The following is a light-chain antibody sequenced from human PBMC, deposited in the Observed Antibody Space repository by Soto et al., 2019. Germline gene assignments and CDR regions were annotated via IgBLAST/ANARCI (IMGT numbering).Light chain of an antibody. CDR2: WAS. CDR1: QSVLYSSNNKNY. CDR3: QQYYSTPLT. Sequence: DIVMTQSPDSLAVSLGERATINCKSSQSVLYSSNNKNYLAWYQQKPEQPPKLLIYWASTRESGVPDRFGGSGSATDFTLTISSLQAEDVAVYYCQQYYSTPLTFGPGTKVDIK. V-gene: IGKV4-1*01. J-gene: IGKJ3*01.